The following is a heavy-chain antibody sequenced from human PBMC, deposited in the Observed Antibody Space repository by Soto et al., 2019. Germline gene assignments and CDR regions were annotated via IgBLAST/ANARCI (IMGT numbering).Heavy chain of an antibody. Sequence: EVQLLESGGGLVQPGGSLRLSCAASGFTFSSYAMSWFRQAPGKGLEWVSAIRGSGGSTYYADSVKGRFTISRDNHKNTLYLQMNSLRAEDTAVYYCAKTMVRGVGGAFDIWGQGTMVTVSS. CDR3: AKTMVRGVGGAFDI. CDR1: GFTFSSYA. J-gene: IGHJ3*02. V-gene: IGHV3-23*01. CDR2: IRGSGGST. D-gene: IGHD3-10*01.